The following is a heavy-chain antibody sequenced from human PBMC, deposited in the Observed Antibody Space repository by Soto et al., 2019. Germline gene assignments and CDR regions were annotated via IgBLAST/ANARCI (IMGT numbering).Heavy chain of an antibody. D-gene: IGHD6-13*01. CDR3: ARDERQQLVLSYYYYYGMDV. CDR1: GLTLISYS. J-gene: IGHJ6*02. Sequence: GGSLRLSCPSSGLTLISYSMHWVRQAPGKGLEWVSSISSSSSYIYYADSVKGRFTISRDNAKNSLYLQMNSLRAEDTAVYYCARDERQQLVLSYYYYYGMDVWGQGTTVTVSS. CDR2: ISSSSSYI. V-gene: IGHV3-21*01.